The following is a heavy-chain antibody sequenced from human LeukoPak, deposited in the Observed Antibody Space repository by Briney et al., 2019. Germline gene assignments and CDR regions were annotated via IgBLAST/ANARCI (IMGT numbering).Heavy chain of an antibody. Sequence: PSETLSLTCAVYGGSFSDYSWTWIRQPPGKGLEWIGNIDYSGNTKYNPSLKSRVTISVDTSKSQFSLKLSSVTAADTAVYYCARWYYDSSGYRYFDYWGQGTLVTVSS. CDR2: IDYSGNT. CDR3: ARWYYDSSGYRYFDY. J-gene: IGHJ4*02. V-gene: IGHV4-59*01. CDR1: GGSFSDYS. D-gene: IGHD3-22*01.